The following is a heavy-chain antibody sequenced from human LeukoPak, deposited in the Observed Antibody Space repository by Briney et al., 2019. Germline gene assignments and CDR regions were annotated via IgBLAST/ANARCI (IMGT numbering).Heavy chain of an antibody. CDR2: VTQDGTEK. D-gene: IGHD3-3*01. J-gene: IGHJ4*02. CDR1: GFSFPPYW. CDR3: ARENWSTADY. V-gene: IGHV3-7*01. Sequence: PGGSLRLSCAASGFSFPPYWMMWVRQTPAKGLEWVATVTQDGTEKWYVDSVKGRFTIFKDSAMNVVSLHMNSLKAEDRAIYYCARENWSTADYWGQGTLVTVSS.